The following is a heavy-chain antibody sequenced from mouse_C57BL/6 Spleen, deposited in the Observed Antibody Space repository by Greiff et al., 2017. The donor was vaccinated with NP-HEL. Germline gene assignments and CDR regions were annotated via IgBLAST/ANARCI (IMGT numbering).Heavy chain of an antibody. CDR2: IDPETGGT. V-gene: IGHV1-15*01. D-gene: IGHD2-2*01. CDR1: GYTFTDYE. Sequence: QVQLQQSGAELVRPGASVTLSCKASGYTFTDYEMHWVKQTPVHGLEWIGAIDPETGGTAYNQKFKGKAILTADKSSSTAYMELRSLTSEDSAVYYCTRYGNDVSAYWGQGTLVTVSA. CDR3: TRYGNDVSAY. J-gene: IGHJ3*01.